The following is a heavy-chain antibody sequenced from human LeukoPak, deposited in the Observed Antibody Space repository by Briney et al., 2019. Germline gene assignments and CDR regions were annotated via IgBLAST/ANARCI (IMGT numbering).Heavy chain of an antibody. CDR1: GYTFTCYY. V-gene: IGHV1-2*02. Sequence: ASVKVSCKASGYTFTCYYMHWVRQAPGQGLEWMGWINPNSGGTNSAQKFQGRVTITRDTSITTVYMEVSWLTSDDTAIYYCARADRLHGGPYLIGPWGQGTLVTVSS. CDR3: ARADRLHGGPYLIGP. J-gene: IGHJ5*02. CDR2: INPNSGGT. D-gene: IGHD2-21*01.